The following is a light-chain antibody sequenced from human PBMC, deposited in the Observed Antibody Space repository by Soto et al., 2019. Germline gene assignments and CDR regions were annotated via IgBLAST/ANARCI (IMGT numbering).Light chain of an antibody. CDR2: VAS. V-gene: IGKV1-17*01. CDR1: RYIRSD. Sequence: DIQMTQSPSSLSASVGDRVTITCRASRYIRSDLSWYQQRPGQAPKVLIYVASNLQSGVPSRFSGSGSGTEFTLTISGLLPEDFATYHCQQLNTLPFTFDQGTRLEIK. CDR3: QQLNTLPFT. J-gene: IGKJ5*01.